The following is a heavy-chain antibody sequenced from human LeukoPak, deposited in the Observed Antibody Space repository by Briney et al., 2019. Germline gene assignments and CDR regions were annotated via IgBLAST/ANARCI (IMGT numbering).Heavy chain of an antibody. CDR3: ARGIRTMGASFDY. V-gene: IGHV4-59*01. J-gene: IGHJ4*02. Sequence: SETLCLTCTVSGGSISSYYWSWIRQPPGKGLEWIGYIYYSGSTNYNPSLKSRVTISVDTSKNQFSLKLSSVTAADTAVYYCARGIRTMGASFDYWGQGTLVTVSS. D-gene: IGHD1-26*01. CDR1: GGSISSYY. CDR2: IYYSGST.